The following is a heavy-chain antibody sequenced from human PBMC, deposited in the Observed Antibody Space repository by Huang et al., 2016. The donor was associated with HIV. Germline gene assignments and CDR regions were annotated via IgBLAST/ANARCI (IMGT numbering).Heavy chain of an antibody. CDR1: GYTFTRYD. V-gene: IGHV1-8*01. Sequence: QVQLVQSGAEVKKPGASVKVSCKASGYTFTRYDINGVRQATGQGPEWMGGMNPNSGNTGFAQKFQGRVAMTRNTSINTAYMELRSLRSEDTAVYFCARGRGWLSGLDYWGPGTRVTVPS. J-gene: IGHJ4*01. CDR2: MNPNSGNT. D-gene: IGHD2-21*01. CDR3: ARGRGWLSGLDY.